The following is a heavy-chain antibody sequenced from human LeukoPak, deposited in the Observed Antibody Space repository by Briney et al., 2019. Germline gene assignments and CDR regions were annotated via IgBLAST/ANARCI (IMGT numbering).Heavy chain of an antibody. D-gene: IGHD3-10*01. CDR3: AREGGSGTYSGNFDY. Sequence: GGSLRLSCAASGFMFSSYGMHWVRQSPGKGLEWVAIIWSDGTHETYADSVKGRFTISRDDSKNTLYLQMDSLRAEDTAVFFCAREGGSGTYSGNFDYWGQGTLVTVSS. CDR2: IWSDGTHE. V-gene: IGHV3-33*01. CDR1: GFMFSSYG. J-gene: IGHJ4*02.